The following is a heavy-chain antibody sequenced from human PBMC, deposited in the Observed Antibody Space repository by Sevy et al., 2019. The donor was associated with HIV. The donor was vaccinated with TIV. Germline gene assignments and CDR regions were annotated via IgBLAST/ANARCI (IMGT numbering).Heavy chain of an antibody. CDR3: ASARISVSGTPNDY. Sequence: GGSLRLSCTASGFTFGDYAMSWFRQAPGKGLEWIGFIRSKAYGGTTEYAASVKGRFTISREDSKSIAYLQMNSLKTEDTAVYYCASARISVSGTPNDYWGQGTLVTVSS. CDR2: IRSKAYGGTT. J-gene: IGHJ4*02. CDR1: GFTFGDYA. D-gene: IGHD6-13*01. V-gene: IGHV3-49*03.